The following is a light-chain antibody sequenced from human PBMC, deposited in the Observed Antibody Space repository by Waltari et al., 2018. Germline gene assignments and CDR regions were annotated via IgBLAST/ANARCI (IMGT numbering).Light chain of an antibody. V-gene: IGKV3-15*01. Sequence: ETVMTQSPATLSVSPGERATLSCRASQTVSSNLAWYQQKPGQAPRLLIYGASTRATGIPARFSGSWSETQFTLTISSLQSEDFAVYYCQQYNNWPPWTFGQGTKVEIK. CDR3: QQYNNWPPWT. CDR2: GAS. J-gene: IGKJ1*01. CDR1: QTVSSN.